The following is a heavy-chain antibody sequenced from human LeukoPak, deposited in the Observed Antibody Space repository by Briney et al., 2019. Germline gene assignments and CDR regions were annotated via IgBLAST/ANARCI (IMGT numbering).Heavy chain of an antibody. Sequence: GGSLRLSCEASGFTFNNAWMTWVRQAPGKGLEWVGRIKRKTDGGTTDYAAPVKGRFTISRDDSKNTLYLQMNCLKTEDTAVYYCTTKSPIAVSAGIDYWGQGTLVTVSS. CDR2: IKRKTDGGTT. CDR1: GFTFNNAW. CDR3: TTKSPIAVSAGIDY. V-gene: IGHV3-15*01. J-gene: IGHJ4*02. D-gene: IGHD6-19*01.